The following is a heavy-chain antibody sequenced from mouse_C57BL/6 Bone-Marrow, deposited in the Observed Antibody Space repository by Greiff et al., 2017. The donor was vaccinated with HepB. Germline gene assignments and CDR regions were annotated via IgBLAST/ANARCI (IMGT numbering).Heavy chain of an antibody. D-gene: IGHD1-1*01. CDR2: IYPGSGST. CDR1: GYTFTSYW. J-gene: IGHJ4*01. Sequence: QVQLQQPGAELVKPGASVKMSCKASGYTFTSYWITWVKQRPGQGLEWIGDIYPGSGSTNYNEKFKSKATLTVDTSSSTAYMQLSSLTSEDSAVYYCARDYYGSSYPYYAMDDWGQGTSVTVSS. CDR3: ARDYYGSSYPYYAMDD. V-gene: IGHV1-55*01.